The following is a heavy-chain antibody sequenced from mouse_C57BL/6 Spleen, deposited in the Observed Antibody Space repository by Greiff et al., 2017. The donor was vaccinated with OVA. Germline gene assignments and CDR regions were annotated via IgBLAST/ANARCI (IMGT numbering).Heavy chain of an antibody. J-gene: IGHJ4*01. CDR3: ARATTVVARYYAMDY. Sequence: QVHVKQSGAELVRPGTSVKMSCKASGYTFTNYWIGWAKQRPGHGLEWIGDIYPGGGYTNYNEKFKGKATLTADKSSSTAYMQFSSLTSEDSAIYYCARATTVVARYYAMDYWGQGTSVTVSS. CDR1: GYTFTNYW. D-gene: IGHD1-1*01. V-gene: IGHV1-63*01. CDR2: IYPGGGYT.